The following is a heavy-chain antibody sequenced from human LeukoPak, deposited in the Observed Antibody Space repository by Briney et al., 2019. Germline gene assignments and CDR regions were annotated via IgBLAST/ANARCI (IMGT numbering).Heavy chain of an antibody. J-gene: IGHJ4*02. D-gene: IGHD2-2*01. Sequence: GVSLRLSCAASGFTVRSNYMSWVRQAPGKGLEWVSVIYSGGNTYYADSVKGRFTISTDNSKNTVYLQMNSLRAEDTDIYYCARQGGYQRTAPFDYWGQGTLVTVSS. CDR1: GFTVRSNY. CDR3: ARQGGYQRTAPFDY. CDR2: IYSGGNT. V-gene: IGHV3-53*01.